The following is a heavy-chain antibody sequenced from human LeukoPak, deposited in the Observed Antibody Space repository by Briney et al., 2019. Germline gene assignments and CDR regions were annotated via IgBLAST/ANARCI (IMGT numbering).Heavy chain of an antibody. CDR1: GFRFNNYG. CDR2: IRNDASET. J-gene: IGHJ4*02. D-gene: IGHD3-10*01. Sequence: PGGSLRLSCAASGFRFNNYGMHWVRQAPGKGLEWVTFIRNDASETFYGDSAKGRFTVSRDNSKNTQYLQMNSLRIEDTAVYYCVKDSEVLNYWGQGTLVTVSS. V-gene: IGHV3-30*02. CDR3: VKDSEVLNY.